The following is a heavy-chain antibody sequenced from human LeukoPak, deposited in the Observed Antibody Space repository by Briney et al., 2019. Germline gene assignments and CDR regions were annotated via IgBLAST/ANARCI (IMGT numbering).Heavy chain of an antibody. D-gene: IGHD5-12*01. V-gene: IGHV4-38-2*02. CDR1: GYSISSGYY. CDR3: ARDLGYSGFDWAP. Sequence: PSEILSLTCTVSGYSISSGYYWGWIRQPPGKRLEWVGSIHSSGNTYYNPTLKSRVTISVDTSKNQFSLNLTSVTAADAAVYYCARDLGYSGFDWAPWGQGTLVTVSS. CDR2: IHSSGNT. J-gene: IGHJ5*02.